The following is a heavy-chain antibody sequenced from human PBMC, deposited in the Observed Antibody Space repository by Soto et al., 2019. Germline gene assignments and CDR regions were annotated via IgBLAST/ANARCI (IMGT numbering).Heavy chain of an antibody. CDR1: GFSFSNYE. V-gene: IGHV3-48*03. CDR3: ARGYTFGYGFDY. CDR2: ISSSNTT. D-gene: IGHD5-18*01. J-gene: IGHJ4*02. Sequence: GGSLRLSCAASGFSFSNYEMNWVRQAPGKGLEWVSFISSSNTTYYADSVKGRFTFSRDNAKNSLSLQMNSLRGKDTAVYYCARGYTFGYGFDYWGQGTLVTVSS.